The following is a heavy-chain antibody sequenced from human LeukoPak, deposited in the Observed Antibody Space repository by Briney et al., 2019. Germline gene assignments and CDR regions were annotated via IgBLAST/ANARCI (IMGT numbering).Heavy chain of an antibody. D-gene: IGHD3-10*01. CDR1: GYSFTSYW. CDR2: IYPADSDT. CDR3: ARHPRFGELDNWFDP. J-gene: IGHJ5*02. V-gene: IGHV5-51*01. Sequence: GESLKISCKGSGYSFTSYWIGWVRQMPGKGLEWMGIIYPADSDTRYSPSFQGQVTISADKSISTAYLQWSSLKASDTAMYYCARHPRFGELDNWFDPWGQGTLVTVST.